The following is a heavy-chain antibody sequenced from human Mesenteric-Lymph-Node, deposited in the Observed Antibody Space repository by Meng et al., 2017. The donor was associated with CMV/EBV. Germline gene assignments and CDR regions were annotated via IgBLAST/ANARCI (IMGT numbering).Heavy chain of an antibody. V-gene: IGHV3-48*03. J-gene: IGHJ6*02. Sequence: GESLKISCAASGFTFSSYEMNWVRQAPGKGLEWVSYISSSGSTIYYADSVKGRFTISRDNAKNSLYLQMNSLRAEDTAVYYCARVGRRVTTVYYYGMDVWGQGTTVTVSS. CDR2: ISSSGSTI. CDR1: GFTFSSYE. CDR3: ARVGRRVTTVYYYGMDV. D-gene: IGHD4-17*01.